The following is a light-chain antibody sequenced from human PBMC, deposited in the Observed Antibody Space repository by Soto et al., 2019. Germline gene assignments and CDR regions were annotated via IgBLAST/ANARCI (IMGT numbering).Light chain of an antibody. V-gene: IGKV3-15*01. CDR3: QHDNNCPTLT. Sequence: EIVMTQSPATLSVSPGERATLSCRASQSVSSNLAWYQQKPGQAPRLLIYGASTRATGIPARFSGSGSGTDFTPTISSLQSEDVVVYCCQHDNNCPTLTFGGGTKVEIK. J-gene: IGKJ4*01. CDR1: QSVSSN. CDR2: GAS.